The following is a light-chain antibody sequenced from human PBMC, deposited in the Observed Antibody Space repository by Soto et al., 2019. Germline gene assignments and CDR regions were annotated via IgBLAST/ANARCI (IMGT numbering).Light chain of an antibody. CDR1: SGSIASDY. CDR3: QSVDGKYVV. Sequence: NFMLTQPHSVSESPEQTVTISCTRSSGSIASDYVQWYQQRPGSAPINVIFEDSQRPSGVPDRFSGSIDSSSNSASLTISRLTTEDAADYYCQSVDGKYVVFGGGTKLTVL. V-gene: IGLV6-57*04. J-gene: IGLJ2*01. CDR2: EDS.